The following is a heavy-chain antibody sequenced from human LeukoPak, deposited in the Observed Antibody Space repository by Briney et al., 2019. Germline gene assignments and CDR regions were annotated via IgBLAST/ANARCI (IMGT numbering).Heavy chain of an antibody. V-gene: IGHV3-23*01. J-gene: IGHJ4*02. CDR1: GFTFSSYA. CDR2: ISGSGGST. CDR3: AKGSFCSSTSCPYY. Sequence: PGGSLRLSCAASGFTFSSYAMSWVRQAPRKGLEWVSTISGSGGSTYYADSVKGRFTISRDNSKNTLYLQMNSLRAEDTAVYYCAKGSFCSSTSCPYYWGQGTLVTVSS. D-gene: IGHD2-2*01.